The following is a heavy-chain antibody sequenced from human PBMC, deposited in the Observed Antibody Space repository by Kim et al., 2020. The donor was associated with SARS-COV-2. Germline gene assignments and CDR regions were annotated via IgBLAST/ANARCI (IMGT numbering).Heavy chain of an antibody. CDR2: IRGGRDTV. Sequence: GGSLRLSCTVSGFTFGYYYMSLILQAPGKGLAWVPYIRGGRDTVFSAYSVKGRFTISRANAKNALFLQMNSLRAEDTAVYYCARDQEYSASLGPWGQGTLVTVSS. CDR1: GFTFGYYY. D-gene: IGHD6-6*01. J-gene: IGHJ5*02. V-gene: IGHV3-11*01. CDR3: ARDQEYSASLGP.